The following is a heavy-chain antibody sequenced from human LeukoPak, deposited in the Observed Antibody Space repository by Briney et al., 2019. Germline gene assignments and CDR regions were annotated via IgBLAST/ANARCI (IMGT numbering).Heavy chain of an antibody. CDR1: GFTFSSHS. V-gene: IGHV3-21*01. D-gene: IGHD3-9*01. CDR3: ARDLNTDFFDWPDY. J-gene: IGHJ4*02. Sequence: GGSLRLSCAASGFTFSSHSMNWVRQAPGKGLEWVSSISSSSSYIYYADSVKGRFTISRDNAKNSLYLQMNSLRAEDTAVYYCARDLNTDFFDWPDYWGQGTLVTVSS. CDR2: ISSSSSYI.